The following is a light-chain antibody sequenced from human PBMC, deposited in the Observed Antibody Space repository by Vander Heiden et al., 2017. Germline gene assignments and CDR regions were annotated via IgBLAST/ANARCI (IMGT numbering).Light chain of an antibody. CDR3: LQDHVFPWT. CDR2: AVS. V-gene: IGKV1-6*01. CDR1: PGIGND. J-gene: IGKJ1*01. Sequence: IQITHPPSSLSASVGDRVTITCRASPGIGNDLTWYQQKPGKAPKLLIYAVSSLESGVPSRFSGSGFGTDFTLTITSLQPEDSATYYCLQDHVFPWTLGQGTKVEVK.